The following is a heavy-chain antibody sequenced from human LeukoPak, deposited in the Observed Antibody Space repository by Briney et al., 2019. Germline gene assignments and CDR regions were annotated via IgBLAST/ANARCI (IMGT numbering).Heavy chain of an antibody. CDR3: ARHYYDSSGIIDY. CDR1: GFTVSSSY. Sequence: PGGSLRLSCAASGFTVSSSYISWVRQAPGKGLEWVSVIYAGDSTYYADSVKGRFIISRDNSKNTVYLQMDSLRADDTAVYYCARHYYDSSGIIDYWGQGTLVTVSS. CDR2: IYAGDST. V-gene: IGHV3-53*01. D-gene: IGHD3-22*01. J-gene: IGHJ4*02.